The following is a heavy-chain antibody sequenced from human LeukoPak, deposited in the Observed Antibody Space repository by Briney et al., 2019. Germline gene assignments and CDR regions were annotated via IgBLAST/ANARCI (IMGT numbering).Heavy chain of an antibody. D-gene: IGHD3-16*02. CDR1: GGPIGTYY. V-gene: IGHV4-59*08. J-gene: IGHJ6*03. CDR2: IYVTGT. CDR3: ARHIGGGIEDMDV. Sequence: SETLSLTCTVSGGPIGTYYWSWIRQSPGKGLEWIGYIYVTGTRYNPYLQSRVTISVDRSRNQFFLKMSSVTAADTAVYYCARHIGGGIEDMDVWGKGTKVIVSS.